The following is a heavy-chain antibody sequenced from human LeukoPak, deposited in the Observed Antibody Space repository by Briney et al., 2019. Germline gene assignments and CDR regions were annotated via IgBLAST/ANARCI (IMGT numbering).Heavy chain of an antibody. CDR2: IYHSGIT. D-gene: IGHD3-3*01. Sequence: SETLSLTCAVSGDSISTYCWSWLRQPPGRGLEWVGYIYHSGITKYNPSLKSRVTISVDTSKNQFSLKLSSVTAADAAVYYCARVNSGSYDSWNSYDPYFFDYWGQGTLVTVSS. CDR3: ARVNSGSYDSWNSYDPYFFDY. J-gene: IGHJ4*02. V-gene: IGHV4-4*08. CDR1: GDSISTYC.